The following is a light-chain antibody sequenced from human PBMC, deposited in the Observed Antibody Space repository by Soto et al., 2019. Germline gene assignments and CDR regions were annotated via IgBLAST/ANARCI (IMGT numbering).Light chain of an antibody. J-gene: IGLJ2*01. CDR1: RSNIGSNT. Sequence: QSVLTQPPSESGTPGQRVTISCSGSRSNIGSNTVNWYQQLPGTAPKFLIYSNNQRPSGVPKRFSGSKSGTSASLAISGLQSEDEADYYCATWDDSLNGHVVFGEGTKVTVL. V-gene: IGLV1-44*01. CDR3: ATWDDSLNGHVV. CDR2: SNN.